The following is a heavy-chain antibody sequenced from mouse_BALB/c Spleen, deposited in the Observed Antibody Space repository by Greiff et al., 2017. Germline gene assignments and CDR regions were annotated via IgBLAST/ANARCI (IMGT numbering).Heavy chain of an antibody. D-gene: IGHD1-1*01. CDR3: ARRDYYYGSSYWYFDV. V-gene: IGHV1-31*01. Sequence: EVQRVESGPELVKPGASVKISCKASGYSFTGYYMHWVKQSHVKSLEWIGRINPYNGATSYNQNFKDKASLTVDKSSSTAYMELHSLTSEDSAVYYCARRDYYYGSSYWYFDVWGAGTTVTVSS. J-gene: IGHJ1*01. CDR2: INPYNGAT. CDR1: GYSFTGYY.